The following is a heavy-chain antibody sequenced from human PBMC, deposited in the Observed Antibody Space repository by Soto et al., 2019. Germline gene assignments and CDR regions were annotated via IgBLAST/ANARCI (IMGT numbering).Heavy chain of an antibody. CDR2: TYYRSKWYN. J-gene: IGHJ6*02. CDR3: AGGAALTLAVATMDV. CDR1: GDSVSSKSVA. D-gene: IGHD2-15*01. V-gene: IGHV6-1*01. Sequence: SQTLSLTCAISGDSVSSKSVAWNWIRQSPSRGLEWLGRTYYRSKWYNDYAESVKSRITINPDTSKNQFSLHLNSVTPEDTAVYYCAGGAALTLAVATMDVWCRGTTVTVSS.